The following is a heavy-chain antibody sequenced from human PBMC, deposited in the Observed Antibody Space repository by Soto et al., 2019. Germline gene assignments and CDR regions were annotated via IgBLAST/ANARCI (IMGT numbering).Heavy chain of an antibody. CDR1: GGSISSGGYY. J-gene: IGHJ6*02. D-gene: IGHD3-3*01. Sequence: PSETLSLTCTVSGGSISSGGYYWSWIRQHPGKGLEWIGYIYYSGSTYYNPSLKSRVTISVDTSRNQFSLQLNSVTPEDTAVYYCARDTNRDYQYGMDVWGQGTTVTVSS. CDR2: IYYSGST. CDR3: ARDTNRDYQYGMDV. V-gene: IGHV4-31*03.